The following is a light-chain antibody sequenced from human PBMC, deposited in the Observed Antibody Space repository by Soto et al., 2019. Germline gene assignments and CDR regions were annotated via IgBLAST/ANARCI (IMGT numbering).Light chain of an antibody. Sequence: QSVLTQPPSASATPGQRVTISCSGSSSNIGGNTVSWYQQLPGTAPKLLIYNNNQRPSGVPDQISGSKSGTSASLAISGLQSDDEADYYCASCDDSLNGWVFGGGTNVTVL. CDR1: SSNIGGNT. CDR2: NNN. CDR3: ASCDDSLNGWV. V-gene: IGLV1-44*01. J-gene: IGLJ3*02.